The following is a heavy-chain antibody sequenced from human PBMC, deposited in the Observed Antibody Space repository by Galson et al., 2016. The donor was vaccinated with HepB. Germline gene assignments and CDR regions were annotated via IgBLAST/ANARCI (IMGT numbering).Heavy chain of an antibody. V-gene: IGHV5-51*01. CDR1: GFTFSDWW. J-gene: IGHJ4*02. D-gene: IGHD2-21*02. Sequence: QSGAEVKKAGESLKISCKVSGFTFSDWWIGWVRQMPGKGLEWMGIIHPGDSDTRYSPSFQGQVIISADKSISTASLQWRSLKASDTAMYYCARRPYCGPDCYSPTFGHWGQGTLVTVYS. CDR3: ARRPYCGPDCYSPTFGH. CDR2: IHPGDSDT.